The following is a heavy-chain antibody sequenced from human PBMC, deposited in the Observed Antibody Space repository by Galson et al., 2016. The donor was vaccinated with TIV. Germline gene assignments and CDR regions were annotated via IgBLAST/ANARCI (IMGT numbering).Heavy chain of an antibody. CDR3: ATELYCSSISCYYYYGLDV. CDR2: ISAYNGDI. J-gene: IGHJ6*02. CDR1: GYTFSSYS. Sequence: SVKVSCKASGYTFSSYSINWVRQAPGRGLEWLGWISAYNGDIKSARKFQGRVTMTTDTSTNTAYMELRSLGSDDTAVYYCATELYCSSISCYYYYGLDVWGHGTTVTVSS. V-gene: IGHV1-18*04. D-gene: IGHD2-2*01.